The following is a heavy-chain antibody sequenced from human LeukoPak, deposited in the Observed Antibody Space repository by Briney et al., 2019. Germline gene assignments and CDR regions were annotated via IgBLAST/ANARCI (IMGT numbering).Heavy chain of an antibody. CDR2: ISGSGGST. V-gene: IGHV3-23*01. CDR3: ARVPNSSGWYLGFYYGMDV. J-gene: IGHJ6*02. CDR1: GFTFSSYA. D-gene: IGHD6-19*01. Sequence: GGSLRLSCAASGFTFSSYAMSWVRQAPGKGLEWVSAISGSGGSTYYADSVKGRFTISRDNSKNTLYLQMNSLRAEDTAVYYCARVPNSSGWYLGFYYGMDVWGQGTTVTVSS.